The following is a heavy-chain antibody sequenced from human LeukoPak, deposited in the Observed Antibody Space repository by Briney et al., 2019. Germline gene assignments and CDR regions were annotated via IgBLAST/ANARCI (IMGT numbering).Heavy chain of an antibody. D-gene: IGHD3-10*01. CDR2: IYPGDSDT. J-gene: IGHJ4*02. CDR1: GYSFTSYW. CDR3: ASPRGYGSGSYFSFDY. V-gene: IGHV5-51*01. Sequence: GESLKISCKGSGYSFTSYWIGWVRQMPGKGLEWMGIIYPGDSDTRYSPSFQGQVTISADKSISTAYLQWSSLKASDTAMYYCASPRGYGSGSYFSFDYWGQGTLVTVSS.